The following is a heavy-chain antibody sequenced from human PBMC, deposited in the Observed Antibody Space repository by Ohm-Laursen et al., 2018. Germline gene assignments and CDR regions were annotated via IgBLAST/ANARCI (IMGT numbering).Heavy chain of an antibody. J-gene: IGHJ4*02. V-gene: IGHV3-30*18. CDR1: GFTFSSYG. CDR2: ISYGGSNK. CDR3: AKDLGRTWIHPEIDY. D-gene: IGHD5-18*01. Sequence: SLRLSCAASGFTFSSYGMHWVRQAPGKGLEWVAVISYGGSNKYYADSVKGRFTISRDNSKNTLYLQMNSLRAEDTAVYYCAKDLGRTWIHPEIDYWGQGTLVTVSS.